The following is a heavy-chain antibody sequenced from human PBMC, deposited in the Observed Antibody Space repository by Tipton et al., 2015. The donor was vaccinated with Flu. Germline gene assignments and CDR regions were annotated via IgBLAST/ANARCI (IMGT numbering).Heavy chain of an antibody. CDR1: GFTFSIYT. V-gene: IGHV3-23*01. Sequence: SLRLSCAASGFTFSIYTMNWVRQAPGKGLEWVSHSTGSSGSTYYADSVKGRFTISRDNSKNTLYLQMNSLRAEDTAVYYCARGANGAYDIWGQGTMVTVSS. CDR2: STGSSGST. J-gene: IGHJ3*02. CDR3: ARGANGAYDI. D-gene: IGHD4/OR15-4a*01.